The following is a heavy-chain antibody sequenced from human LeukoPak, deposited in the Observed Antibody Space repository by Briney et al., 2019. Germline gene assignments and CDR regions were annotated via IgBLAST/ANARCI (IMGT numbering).Heavy chain of an antibody. Sequence: SVKVSCKASGGTFSSHAISWVRQAPGQGLEWMGRIIPIFGIANYAQKFQGRVTITADKSTSTAYMELSSLRSEDTAVYYCARESQPGSSGWYDYWGQGTLVTVSS. CDR3: ARESQPGSSGWYDY. CDR1: GGTFSSHA. CDR2: IIPIFGIA. J-gene: IGHJ4*02. V-gene: IGHV1-69*04. D-gene: IGHD6-19*01.